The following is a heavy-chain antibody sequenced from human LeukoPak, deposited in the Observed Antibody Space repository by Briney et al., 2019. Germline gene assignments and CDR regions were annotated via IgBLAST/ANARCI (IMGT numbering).Heavy chain of an antibody. J-gene: IGHJ4*02. CDR3: ATPRWGYDSSGYYS. D-gene: IGHD3-22*01. Sequence: ASVKVSCKVSGYTLTELSMHWVRQAPGKGREWMGGFDPEDGETIYAQKFQGRVTMTEDTSTDTAYMELSSLRSEDTAVYYCATPRWGYDSSGYYSWGQGTLVTVSS. CDR1: GYTLTELS. CDR2: FDPEDGET. V-gene: IGHV1-24*01.